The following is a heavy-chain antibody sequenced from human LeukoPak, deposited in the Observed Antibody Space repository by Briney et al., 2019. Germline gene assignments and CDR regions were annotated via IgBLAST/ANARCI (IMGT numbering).Heavy chain of an antibody. Sequence: GGSLRLSCAASGFTFSSYDMHWVRQAPGKGLEWVAFIRYDGNNKYYADSVKGRFTISRDNSKNTLYLQMNSLRAEDTAVYYCARDFIAAPGPEGDYWGQGTLVTVSS. CDR1: GFTFSSYD. CDR2: IRYDGNNK. V-gene: IGHV3-30*02. D-gene: IGHD6-13*01. CDR3: ARDFIAAPGPEGDY. J-gene: IGHJ4*02.